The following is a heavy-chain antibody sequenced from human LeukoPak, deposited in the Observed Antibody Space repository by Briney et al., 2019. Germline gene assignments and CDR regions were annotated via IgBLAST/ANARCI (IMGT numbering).Heavy chain of an antibody. CDR2: INPNSGGT. D-gene: IGHD5-12*01. J-gene: IGHJ4*02. CDR1: GYTFTGYY. CDR3: ARSCSGYDPFDY. V-gene: IGHV1-2*04. Sequence: ASAKVSCKASGYTFTGYYMHWVRQAPGQGLEWMGWINPNSGGTNYAQKFQGWVTMTRDTSISAAYMELSRLRSDDTAVYYCARSCSGYDPFDYWGQGTLVTDSS.